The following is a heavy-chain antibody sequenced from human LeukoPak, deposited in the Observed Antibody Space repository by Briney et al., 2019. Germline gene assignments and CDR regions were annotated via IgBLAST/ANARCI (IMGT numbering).Heavy chain of an antibody. D-gene: IGHD5-12*01. Sequence: PSETLSLTCTVSGGSLSSYYWSWIRQPAGKGLEWIGRIYTSGSTNYNPSLKSRVTMSVDTSKNQFSLKLSSVTAADTAVYYCARAPIVATTEYYYYYGMDVWGQGTTVTVSS. CDR1: GGSLSSYY. CDR3: ARAPIVATTEYYYYYGMDV. V-gene: IGHV4-4*07. J-gene: IGHJ6*02. CDR2: IYTSGST.